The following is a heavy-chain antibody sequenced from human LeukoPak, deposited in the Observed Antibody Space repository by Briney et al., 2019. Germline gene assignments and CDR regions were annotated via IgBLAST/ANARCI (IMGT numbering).Heavy chain of an antibody. CDR1: GYTFTSYD. J-gene: IGHJ4*02. CDR3: ARGGTSYSTGEIGPNYFDY. D-gene: IGHD4-11*01. V-gene: IGHV1-8*01. CDR2: MNPNSGNT. Sequence: VASVKVSCKASGYTFTSYDINWVRQATGQGLEWMGWMNPNSGNTGYAQKFQGRVTMTRNTSMRTAYMELSSLRSEDTAVYYCARGGTSYSTGEIGPNYFDYWGQGTLVTVSS.